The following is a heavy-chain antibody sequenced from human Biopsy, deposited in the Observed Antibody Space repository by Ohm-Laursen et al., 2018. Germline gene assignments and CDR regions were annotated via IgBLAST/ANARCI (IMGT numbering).Heavy chain of an antibody. Sequence: SSVKVSCKASGYTFINYGFSWVRQAPGQGLEWLGGIIPFSGTINYAQAFRGRVAITADESTSTVYLDLSSLRSEDTATYYCARRRGADFDYWGQGTLVTVSS. D-gene: IGHD3-16*01. CDR1: GYTFINYG. CDR2: IIPFSGTI. V-gene: IGHV1-69*01. CDR3: ARRRGADFDY. J-gene: IGHJ4*02.